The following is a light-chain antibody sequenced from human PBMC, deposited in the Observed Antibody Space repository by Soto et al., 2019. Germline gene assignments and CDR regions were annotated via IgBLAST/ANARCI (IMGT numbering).Light chain of an antibody. CDR3: LQVKSFPRT. Sequence: DIQMTQAPSSLSASIGDRVTITCRASQDISSRLAWFQQKPGRAPKYVIQAASMLQSGFPSRFAGSGSGTEFTLTINTLQPEDFATYYCLQVKSFPRTFGQGTKVDIK. V-gene: IGKV1-12*01. CDR1: QDISSR. J-gene: IGKJ1*01. CDR2: AAS.